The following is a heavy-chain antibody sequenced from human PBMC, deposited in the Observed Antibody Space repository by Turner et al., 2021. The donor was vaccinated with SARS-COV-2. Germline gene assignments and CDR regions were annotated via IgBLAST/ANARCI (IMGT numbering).Heavy chain of an antibody. V-gene: IGHV3-15*01. Sequence: EVQLVESGGGLVKPGGSLRLSCAASGFTFSNAWMSWVRQAPGKGLEWVGRIKSKTDGGTTDYAAPVKGRFTISRDDSKNTLYLQMNSLKTEDTAVYYCTTDSGDSFSYSYVMDVWGQGTTVTVSS. J-gene: IGHJ6*02. CDR1: GFTFSNAW. CDR2: IKSKTDGGTT. CDR3: TTDSGDSFSYSYVMDV. D-gene: IGHD2-21*02.